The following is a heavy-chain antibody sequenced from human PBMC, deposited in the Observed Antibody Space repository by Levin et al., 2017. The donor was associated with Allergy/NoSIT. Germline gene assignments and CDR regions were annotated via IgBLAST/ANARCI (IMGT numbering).Heavy chain of an antibody. D-gene: IGHD3-10*01. Sequence: SQTLSLTCTVSGGSISSADSYWSWIRQPPGKGLEWIGYIYYSGSTFYNPSLKSRVTMSVDTSKNQFSLKLTSMTAADTAVYYCARERYFGSGSGADYWGQGTLVAVSS. CDR2: IYYSGST. CDR3: ARERYFGSGSGADY. V-gene: IGHV4-30-4*01. J-gene: IGHJ4*02. CDR1: GGSISSADSY.